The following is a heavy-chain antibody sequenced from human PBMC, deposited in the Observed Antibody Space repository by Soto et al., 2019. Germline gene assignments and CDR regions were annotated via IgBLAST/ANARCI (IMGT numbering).Heavy chain of an antibody. CDR1: GGSISSYY. V-gene: IGHV4-59*08. J-gene: IGHJ6*02. CDR2: IYYSGST. CDR3: ARHTEYGDNYYYYGMDV. Sequence: SETLSLTCTVSGGSISSYYWSWIRQPPGKGLEWIGYIYYSGSTNYNPSLKSRVTISVDTSKNKFSLKLSFVTAADTAVYYCARHTEYGDNYYYYGMDVWGQGTTVTVSS. D-gene: IGHD4-17*01.